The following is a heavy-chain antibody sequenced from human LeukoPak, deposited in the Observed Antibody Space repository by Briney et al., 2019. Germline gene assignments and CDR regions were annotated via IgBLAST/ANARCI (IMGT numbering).Heavy chain of an antibody. CDR2: ISAYNGGT. Sequence: ASVKVSCKASGYTFTSYGISWVRQAPGQGLEWMGWISAYNGGTNYAQKFQGRVTMTRDTSISTAYMELSRLRSDDTAVYYCARARGGSTPLDAFDIWGQGTMVTVSS. D-gene: IGHD2-15*01. CDR1: GYTFTSYG. V-gene: IGHV1-18*01. J-gene: IGHJ3*02. CDR3: ARARGGSTPLDAFDI.